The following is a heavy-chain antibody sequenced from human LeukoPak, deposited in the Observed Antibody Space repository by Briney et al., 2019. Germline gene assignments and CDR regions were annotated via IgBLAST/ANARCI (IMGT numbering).Heavy chain of an antibody. J-gene: IGHJ6*03. CDR3: ARETSQKGAHYMDV. Sequence: PSETLSLTCTVSGGSLSSYYWSWIRQPPGKGLEWIGYIYYSGSSNYNPPLKSRVTISVNTSKNQFSLKLSSVTAADTAVYYCARETSQKGAHYMDVWGKGTTVTISS. V-gene: IGHV4-59*01. CDR1: GGSLSSYY. CDR2: IYYSGSS. D-gene: IGHD3-16*01.